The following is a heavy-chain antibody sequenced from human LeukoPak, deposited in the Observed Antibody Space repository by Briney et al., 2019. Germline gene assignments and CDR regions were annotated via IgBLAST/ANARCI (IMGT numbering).Heavy chain of an antibody. D-gene: IGHD6-19*01. Sequence: RASVKVSCKASGYTFTGYYMHWVRQAPGQGLEWMGWINPDSGGTNYAQKLQGRVTMTRDTSISTAYMELSRLISDDTAVYYCASRCSGAFRCYGMDVWGQGTTVTVSS. V-gene: IGHV1-2*02. CDR3: ASRCSGAFRCYGMDV. CDR2: INPDSGGT. CDR1: GYTFTGYY. J-gene: IGHJ6*02.